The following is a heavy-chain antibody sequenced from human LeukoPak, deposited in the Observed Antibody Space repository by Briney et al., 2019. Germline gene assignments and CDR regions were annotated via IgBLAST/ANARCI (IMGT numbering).Heavy chain of an antibody. CDR3: ARGETIAVAGNGHYYFDY. Sequence: SETLSLTCTVSGGSISSSSYYWGWIRQPPGKGLEWIGSIYYSGSTYYNPSLKSRVTISVDTSKNQFSLKLSSVTAADTAVYYCARGETIAVAGNGHYYFDYWGQGTLVTVSS. CDR1: GGSISSSSYY. D-gene: IGHD6-19*01. J-gene: IGHJ4*02. V-gene: IGHV4-39*01. CDR2: IYYSGST.